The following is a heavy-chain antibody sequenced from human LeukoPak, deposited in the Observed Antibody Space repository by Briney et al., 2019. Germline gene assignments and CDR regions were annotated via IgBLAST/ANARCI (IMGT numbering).Heavy chain of an antibody. CDR3: ARGGDILTAYYLY. CDR1: GGSIRSSSYY. V-gene: IGHV4-39*07. J-gene: IGHJ4*02. CDR2: IYYSGST. Sequence: SETLFLTCTVSGGSIRSSSYYWGWIRQPPGKGLEWIGTIYYSGSTYYNPSLKSRVTISVDTSKNQFSLKLSSVTAADTAVYYCARGGDILTAYYLYWGQGTLVTVSS. D-gene: IGHD3-9*01.